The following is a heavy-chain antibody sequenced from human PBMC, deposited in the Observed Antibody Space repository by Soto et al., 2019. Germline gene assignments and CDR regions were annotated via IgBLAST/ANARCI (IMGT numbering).Heavy chain of an antibody. CDR3: ARDSNYYDRTGYWAGDAFDI. D-gene: IGHD3-22*01. CDR2: ISYEGSNK. Sequence: QVQLVESGGGVVQPGRSLRLSCAASGFTFSSYAMHWVRQAPVKGLEWVAVISYEGSNKYYADSVKGRFTISKDNSKITLYLQMTSLRAYDTAVYYCARDSNYYDRTGYWAGDAFDIWGQGTMVTVSS. J-gene: IGHJ3*02. V-gene: IGHV3-30-3*01. CDR1: GFTFSSYA.